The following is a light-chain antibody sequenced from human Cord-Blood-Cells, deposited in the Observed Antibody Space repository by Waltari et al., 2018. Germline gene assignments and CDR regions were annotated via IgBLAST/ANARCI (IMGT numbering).Light chain of an antibody. CDR2: AAS. CDR3: QQSYSTPPT. J-gene: IGKJ1*01. V-gene: IGKV1-39*01. CDR1: QSISSY. Sequence: DIQMTQSPSSLSASVGDRVTITCRASQSISSYLNWYQQKPGKAPKLLIYAASSLQSGVPSRFSGSGSGTDFTLTRSSLQPEDFSTYYCQQSYSTPPTFGQGTKVEIK.